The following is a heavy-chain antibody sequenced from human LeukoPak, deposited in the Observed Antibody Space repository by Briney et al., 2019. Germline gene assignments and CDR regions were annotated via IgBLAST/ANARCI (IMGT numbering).Heavy chain of an antibody. J-gene: IGHJ6*03. CDR3: AREAAAAGRRGDYYYYMDV. D-gene: IGHD6-13*01. CDR1: GYTFTNYG. CDR2: ISGYNGNT. V-gene: IGHV1-18*01. Sequence: ASVKVSCKASGYTFTNYGISWVRQAPGQGLEWMGWISGYNGNTNYAQKLQGRVTMTTDTSTSTAYMELRSLRSDDTAVYYCAREAAAAGRRGDYYYYMDVWGKGTTVTISS.